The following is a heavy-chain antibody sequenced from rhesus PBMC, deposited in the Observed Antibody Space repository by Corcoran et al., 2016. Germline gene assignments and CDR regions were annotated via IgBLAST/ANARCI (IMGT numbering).Heavy chain of an antibody. CDR3: AKWYCSSTYCSYIDY. Sequence: EVQLVETGGGLVQPGGSLKRSCAASGFTFSSYGMSWVRQAPGKALEWFLAINNGGGNTYYADSVKGLFTISRDNSKNTLSLQVNSLRAEDTAVYYCAKWYCSSTYCSYIDYWGQGVLVTVSS. J-gene: IGHJ4*01. D-gene: IGHD2-15*01. V-gene: IGHV3S5*01. CDR1: GFTFSSYG. CDR2: INNGGGNT.